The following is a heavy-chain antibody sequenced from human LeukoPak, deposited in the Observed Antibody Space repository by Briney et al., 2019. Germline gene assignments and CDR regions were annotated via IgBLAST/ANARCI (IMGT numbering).Heavy chain of an antibody. CDR2: INSDGSST. D-gene: IGHD3-10*01. CDR1: GFTFSSYW. J-gene: IGHJ4*02. V-gene: IGHV3-74*01. CDR3: ATSSTSVTMVRGVMGY. Sequence: PGGSLRLSCAASGFTFSSYWMHWVRQAPGKGLVWVSRINSDGSSTSYADSGKGRFTISRDNAKNTLYLQMNSLRAEDTAVYYCATSSTSVTMVRGVMGYWGQGTLVTVSS.